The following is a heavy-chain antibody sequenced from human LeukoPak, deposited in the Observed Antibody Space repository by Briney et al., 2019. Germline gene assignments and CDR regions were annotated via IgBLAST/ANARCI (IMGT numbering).Heavy chain of an antibody. D-gene: IGHD6-25*01. CDR3: ARGIAADGFDY. CDR1: GGSISSYY. CDR2: IYYSGST. V-gene: IGHV4-59*01. J-gene: IGHJ4*02. Sequence: PSETLSLTCTVSGGSISSYYWSWIRQPPGKGLEWIGYIYYSGSTNYNPSLKSRVTISVDTSKNQFSLKLSSVTAADTAVYYCARGIAADGFDYWGQGTLVTVSS.